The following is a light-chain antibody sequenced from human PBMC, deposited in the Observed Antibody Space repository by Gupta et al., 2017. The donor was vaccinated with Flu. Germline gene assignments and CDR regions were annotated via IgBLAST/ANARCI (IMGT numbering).Light chain of an antibody. CDR1: NIGGKT. V-gene: IGLV3-21*02. J-gene: IGLJ1*01. CDR3: QVWDTDSDHYV. Sequence: SYVVTQPPSMSVAPGQAARLACGGKNIGGKTVHWYQQKSGQAPLLVMFEDTDRPSGIPERFSGSNSGNTATLTISDIEVGDEADYYCQVWDTDSDHYVFGPGTKVTVL. CDR2: EDT.